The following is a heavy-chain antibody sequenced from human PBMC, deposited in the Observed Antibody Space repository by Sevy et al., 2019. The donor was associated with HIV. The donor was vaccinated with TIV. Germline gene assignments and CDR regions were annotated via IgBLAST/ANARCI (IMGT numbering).Heavy chain of an antibody. CDR2: ISSSSSTI. CDR1: GFTFSSYS. V-gene: IGHV3-48*01. CDR3: ARVYLYYYGSGGYYNGEGFDP. J-gene: IGHJ5*02. D-gene: IGHD3-10*01. Sequence: GGLRLSCAASGFTFSSYSMNWVRQAPGKGLEWVSYISSSSSTIYYADSVKGRFTISRDNAKNSLYLQMNSLRAEDTAVYYCARVYLYYYGSGGYYNGEGFDPWGQGTLVTVSS.